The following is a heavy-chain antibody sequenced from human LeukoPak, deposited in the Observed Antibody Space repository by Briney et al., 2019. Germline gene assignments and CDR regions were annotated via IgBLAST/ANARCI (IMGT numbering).Heavy chain of an antibody. J-gene: IGHJ4*02. Sequence: KAGGSLRLSCAASGFTFSSYSMNWVRQAPGKGLEWVSSISSSSSYIYYADSVKGRFTISRDNAKNSLYLQMNSLRAEDTAVYYCASFSQWLVPYFDYWAREPWSPSPQ. CDR2: ISSSSSYI. CDR1: GFTFSSYS. V-gene: IGHV3-21*01. CDR3: ASFSQWLVPYFDY. D-gene: IGHD6-19*01.